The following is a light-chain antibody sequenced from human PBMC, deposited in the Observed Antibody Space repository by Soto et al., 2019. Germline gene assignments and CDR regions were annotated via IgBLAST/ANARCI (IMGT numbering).Light chain of an antibody. J-gene: IGKJ1*01. V-gene: IGKV1-27*01. CDR2: ASS. CDR1: QGISNY. Sequence: DIQMTQSPSSLSASVGDRVTITCRASQGISNYLAWYQQKPGKVPKVLIYASSTLHSGVPSRFSGSGSGTDFTLTISSLLPEDVAPYYCQKYNRAPWTFGQGTKVEIK. CDR3: QKYNRAPWT.